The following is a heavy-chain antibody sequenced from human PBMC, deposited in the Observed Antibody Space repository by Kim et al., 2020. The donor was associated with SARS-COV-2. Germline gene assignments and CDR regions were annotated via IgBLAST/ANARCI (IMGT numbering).Heavy chain of an antibody. V-gene: IGHV3-21*01. Sequence: GGSLRLSCAASGFTFSSYSMNWVRQAPGKGLEWVSSISSSSSYIYYADSVKGRFTISRDNAKNSLYLQMNSLRAEDTAVYYCAREWYYYDPSHAFDIWGQGTMVTVSS. D-gene: IGHD3-22*01. CDR2: ISSSSSYI. J-gene: IGHJ3*02. CDR1: GFTFSSYS. CDR3: AREWYYYDPSHAFDI.